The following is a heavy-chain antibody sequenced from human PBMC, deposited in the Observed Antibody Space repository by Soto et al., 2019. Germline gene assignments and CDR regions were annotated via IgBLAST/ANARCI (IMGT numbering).Heavy chain of an antibody. V-gene: IGHV1-69*06. CDR1: GGAFSSYA. Sequence: ASVKVSCKASGGAFSSYAISWVRQAPGQGLEWMGGIIPIFGTANYAQKFQGRVTITADKSTSTAYMALSSLRSEDTAVYYCARVRSDFWSGYYIYNWFDPWGQGTLVTVS. CDR2: IIPIFGTA. J-gene: IGHJ5*02. D-gene: IGHD3-3*01. CDR3: ARVRSDFWSGYYIYNWFDP.